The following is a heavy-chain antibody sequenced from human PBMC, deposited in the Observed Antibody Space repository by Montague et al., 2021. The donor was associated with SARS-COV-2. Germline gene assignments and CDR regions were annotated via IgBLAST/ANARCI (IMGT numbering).Heavy chain of an antibody. J-gene: IGHJ5*02. V-gene: IGHV4-59*13. CDR1: GGSISSYY. CDR3: ARTEYNWNDCFDP. CDR2: IFHSGIT. Sequence: SETLSLTCTVSGGSISSYYWSWIRQSPGTGLDWIGYIFHSGITDYNPSLKSRVTISVDMSKNQFSLQLNAVTAADSAVYDCARTEYNWNDCFDPWGQGTLVTVSS. D-gene: IGHD1-20*01.